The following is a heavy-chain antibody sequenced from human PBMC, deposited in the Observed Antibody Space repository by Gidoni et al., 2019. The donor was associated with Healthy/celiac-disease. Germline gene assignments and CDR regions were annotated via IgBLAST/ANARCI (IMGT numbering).Heavy chain of an antibody. Sequence: QVQLVESGGGVVQPGRSLRHSCAASGFTLSSYAMHWIRQAPGKGLEWVAVISYDGSNQYSAESVKGRFTISRDNSKNTLYLQMNSLRSEDTAMYYCARERDYDYIWGSYRPPHYWGQGTLVTVSS. CDR1: GFTLSSYA. CDR3: ARERDYDYIWGSYRPPHY. CDR2: ISYDGSNQ. V-gene: IGHV3-30-3*01. J-gene: IGHJ4*02. D-gene: IGHD3-16*02.